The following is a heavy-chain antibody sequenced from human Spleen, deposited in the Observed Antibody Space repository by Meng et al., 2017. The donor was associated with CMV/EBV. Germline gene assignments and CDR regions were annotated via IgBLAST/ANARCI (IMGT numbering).Heavy chain of an antibody. D-gene: IGHD2-15*01. CDR1: GFSLTTSGVG. CDR3: AHRDYCSGGTCTFDY. J-gene: IGHJ4*02. V-gene: IGHV2-5*02. CDR2: IYWDDDK. Sequence: QITLKESGPTLVKPTETLTLTCTFSGFSLTTSGVGVGWMRQPPGKALEWLALIYWDDDKRYSPSLKSRLTITKDTSKNQVVLTMTNMDPVDTATYYCAHRDYCSGGTCTFDYWGQGTLVTVSS.